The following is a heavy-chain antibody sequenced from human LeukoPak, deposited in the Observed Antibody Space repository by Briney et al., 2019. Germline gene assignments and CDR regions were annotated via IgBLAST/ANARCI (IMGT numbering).Heavy chain of an antibody. D-gene: IGHD3-10*01. CDR3: ARYGSGGYYFDY. Sequence: GGSLRLSCAASGFTVSSNYMSWVRQAPGKGLEWVSVIYSGGSTYYADPVKGRFTISRDNSKNTLYLQMNSLRAEDTAVYYCARYGSGGYYFDYWGQGTLVTVSS. CDR2: IYSGGST. V-gene: IGHV3-66*01. J-gene: IGHJ4*02. CDR1: GFTVSSNY.